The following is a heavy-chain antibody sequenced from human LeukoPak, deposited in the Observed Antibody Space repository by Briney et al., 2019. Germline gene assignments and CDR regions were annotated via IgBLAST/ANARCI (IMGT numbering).Heavy chain of an antibody. D-gene: IGHD1-26*01. CDR2: IHYGGST. V-gene: IGHV4-39*01. Sequence: PSETLSLTCTVSGGSISSTSYYWGWIRQPPGKGLEWVGRIHYGGSTYYNPSLKSRATRSVDTPKKKLSLKLSPVPAAATAVYYCAEGEPGIASFDYWGQGILVTVSS. CDR1: GGSISSTSYY. J-gene: IGHJ4*02. CDR3: AEGEPGIASFDY.